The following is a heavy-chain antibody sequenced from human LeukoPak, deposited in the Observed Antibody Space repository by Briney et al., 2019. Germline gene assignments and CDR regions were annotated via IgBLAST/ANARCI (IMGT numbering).Heavy chain of an antibody. Sequence: ASVKVSCKASGYTFTGYCMHWVRQAPGQGLEWMGWINPNSGGTNYAQKFQGRVTMTRDTSISTGYMELSRLRSDDTAVYYCARGTRRSIAAAVGLFDPWGQGTLVTVSS. D-gene: IGHD6-13*01. CDR2: INPNSGGT. V-gene: IGHV1-2*02. CDR1: GYTFTGYC. CDR3: ARGTRRSIAAAVGLFDP. J-gene: IGHJ5*02.